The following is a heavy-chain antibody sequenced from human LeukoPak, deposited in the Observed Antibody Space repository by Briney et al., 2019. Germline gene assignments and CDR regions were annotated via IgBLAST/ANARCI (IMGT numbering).Heavy chain of an antibody. Sequence: GGSLRLSCAASGFTFSSYAMSWVRQAPGKRLEWVSAISGSGGSTYYADSVKGRFTISRDNSKNTLYLQMNSLRAEDTAVYYCAKVDYGDLHLVLGYWGQGTLVTVSS. CDR2: ISGSGGST. D-gene: IGHD4-17*01. CDR1: GFTFSSYA. V-gene: IGHV3-23*01. J-gene: IGHJ4*02. CDR3: AKVDYGDLHLVLGY.